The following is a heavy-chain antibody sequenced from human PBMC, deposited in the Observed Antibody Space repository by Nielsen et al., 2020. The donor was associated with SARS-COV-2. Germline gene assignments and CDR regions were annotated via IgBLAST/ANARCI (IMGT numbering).Heavy chain of an antibody. Sequence: GSLRLSCAASGFTFSDYYMSWIRQAPGKGLEWVSYISSSSSYTNYADSVKGRFTISRDNAKNSLYLQMNSLRAEDTAVYYCAKAPLFRYCSGGSCFFADYWGQGTLVTVSS. CDR1: GFTFSDYY. CDR3: AKAPLFRYCSGGSCFFADY. D-gene: IGHD2-15*01. J-gene: IGHJ4*02. CDR2: ISSSSSYT. V-gene: IGHV3-11*05.